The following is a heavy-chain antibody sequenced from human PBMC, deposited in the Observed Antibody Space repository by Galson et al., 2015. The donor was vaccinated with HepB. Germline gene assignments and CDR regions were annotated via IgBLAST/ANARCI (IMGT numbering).Heavy chain of an antibody. CDR2: INPSGGST. J-gene: IGHJ6*02. CDR1: GYTFTSYY. D-gene: IGHD1-26*01. V-gene: IGHV1-46*01. Sequence: SVKVSCKASGYTFTSYYMHWVRQAPGQGLEWMGIINPSGGSTSYAQKFQGRVTMTRDTSTSTVYMELSSLRSEDTAVYYCARDLGANYYGMDVWGQGTTVTVSS. CDR3: ARDLGANYYGMDV.